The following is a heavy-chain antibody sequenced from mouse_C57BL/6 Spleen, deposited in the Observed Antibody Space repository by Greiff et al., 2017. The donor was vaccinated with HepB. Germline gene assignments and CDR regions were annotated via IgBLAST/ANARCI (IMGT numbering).Heavy chain of an antibody. CDR1: GYTFTSYW. CDR2: IDPSDSYT. Sequence: QVQLQQPGAEFVKPGASVKLSCKASGYTFTSYWMQWVKQRPGQGLEWIGEIDPSDSYTNYNQKLKGKATLTVDTSSSTAYMQLSSLTSEDSAVYYCARKNSAMDYWGQGTSVTVSS. J-gene: IGHJ4*01. CDR3: ARKNSAMDY. V-gene: IGHV1-50*01.